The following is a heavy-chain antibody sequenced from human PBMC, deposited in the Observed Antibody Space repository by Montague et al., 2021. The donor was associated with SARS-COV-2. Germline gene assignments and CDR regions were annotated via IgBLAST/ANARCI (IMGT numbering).Heavy chain of an antibody. CDR1: GFTFGDYA. Sequence: SLRLSLSASGFTFGDYAMHWVRQAPGKGLEWVSGISWNSGSIGYADSVKGRFTISRDNAKNSLYLQMNSLRAEDTALYYCAKDMGSRVYYYSSGFEATGGYGMDVWGQGTTVTVSS. J-gene: IGHJ6*02. D-gene: IGHD3-22*01. V-gene: IGHV3-9*01. CDR2: ISWNSGSI. CDR3: AKDMGSRVYYYSSGFEATGGYGMDV.